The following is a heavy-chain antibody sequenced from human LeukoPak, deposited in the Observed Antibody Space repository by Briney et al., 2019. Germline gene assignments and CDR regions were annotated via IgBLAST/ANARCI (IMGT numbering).Heavy chain of an antibody. CDR3: AKDISDRRDGGMAY. Sequence: GGSLRLSCEASGFTFINYAMSWVRQAPGKGLQWIPNISGSGGGTYYADSVKGRFTISRDDSKNTLFLQMNSLRAEDTALYYCAKDISDRRDGGMAYWGQGTLVTVSS. CDR1: GFTFINYA. J-gene: IGHJ4*02. V-gene: IGHV3-23*01. CDR2: ISGSGGGT. D-gene: IGHD6-6*01.